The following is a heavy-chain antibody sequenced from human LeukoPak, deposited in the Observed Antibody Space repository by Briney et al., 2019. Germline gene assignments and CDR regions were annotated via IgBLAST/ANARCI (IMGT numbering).Heavy chain of an antibody. CDR3: AIFYGDYGYFDY. CDR2: IYPSDSDT. D-gene: IGHD4-17*01. CDR1: GYRFTSYW. Sequence: GESLKISCKGSGYRFTSYWIGWVRQISGKDLEWMGIIYPSDSDTRYSPSFQGQVTISADKSISTAYLQWSSLKASDTAMYYCAIFYGDYGYFDYWGQGTLVTVSS. J-gene: IGHJ4*02. V-gene: IGHV5-51*01.